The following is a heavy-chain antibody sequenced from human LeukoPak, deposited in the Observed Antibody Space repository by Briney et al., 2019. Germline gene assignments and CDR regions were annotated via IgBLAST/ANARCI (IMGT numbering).Heavy chain of an antibody. V-gene: IGHV3-43D*03. D-gene: IGHD2-2*01. Sequence: PGGSLRLSCAASGFTFDDYAMHWVRQAPGRGLEWVSLISWDGGSTYYADSVKGRFTISRDNSKNSLYLQMNSLRAEDTALYYCARSGIVVVPAASGYYYYYYYMDVWGKGTRSPSP. CDR2: ISWDGGST. CDR1: GFTFDDYA. J-gene: IGHJ6*03. CDR3: ARSGIVVVPAASGYYYYYYYMDV.